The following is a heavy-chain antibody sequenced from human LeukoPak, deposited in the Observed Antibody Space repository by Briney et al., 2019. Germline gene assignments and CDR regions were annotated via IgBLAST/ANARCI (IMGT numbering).Heavy chain of an antibody. CDR2: INPNSGGT. J-gene: IGHJ4*02. CDR3: ARGVYGDYLFDY. CDR1: GYTFSDYY. D-gene: IGHD4-17*01. V-gene: IGHV1-2*02. Sequence: EASVKVSCKASGYTFSDYYIHWLRQAPGQGLEWMGWINPNSGGTNYAQKFQGRVTMTRDTSISTAYMELSRLRSDDTAVYYCARGVYGDYLFDYWGQGTLVTVSS.